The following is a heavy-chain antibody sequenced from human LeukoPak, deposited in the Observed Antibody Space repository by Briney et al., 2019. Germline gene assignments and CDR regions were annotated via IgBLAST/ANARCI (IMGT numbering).Heavy chain of an antibody. J-gene: IGHJ6*02. CDR3: ARALGATGALYYYYGMDV. Sequence: ASVKVSFKASGYTFTDYYMHWVRQAPGQGLEWMGWINPNSGCTNYAQKFQGRVTMTRDTSISTAYMELSRLRSDDTAVYYCARALGATGALYYYYGMDVWGQGTTVTVSS. CDR1: GYTFTDYY. CDR2: INPNSGCT. D-gene: IGHD1-26*01. V-gene: IGHV1-2*02.